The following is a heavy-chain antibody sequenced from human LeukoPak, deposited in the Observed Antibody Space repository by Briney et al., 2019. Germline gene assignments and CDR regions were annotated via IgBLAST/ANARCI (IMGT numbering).Heavy chain of an antibody. Sequence: GGSLRLSCVASGFNFNTYTMNWVRQAPGKGLEWVSSIGSSGLPIFYADSVKGRFTISRDNVKKSLDLQMDSLRAEDTAVYYCARGTGNYYGYWGQGTLVTVSS. CDR1: GFNFNTYT. CDR3: ARGTGNYYGY. CDR2: IGSSGLPI. D-gene: IGHD3/OR15-3a*01. J-gene: IGHJ4*02. V-gene: IGHV3-21*01.